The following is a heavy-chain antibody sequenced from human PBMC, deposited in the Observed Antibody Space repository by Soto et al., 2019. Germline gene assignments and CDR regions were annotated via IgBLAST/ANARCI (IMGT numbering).Heavy chain of an antibody. V-gene: IGHV3-9*01. Sequence: GGSLRLSCTASGFTFDDYAMHWVRQAPGKCLEWVSVVSWNSGDIDYADSVKGRFTISRDNAKSSLYLQINSLRAEDTALYYCAKDKSLSGSYYYFDYWGQGTLVTVSS. CDR3: AKDKSLSGSYYYFDY. CDR1: GFTFDDYA. D-gene: IGHD1-26*01. J-gene: IGHJ4*02. CDR2: VSWNSGDI.